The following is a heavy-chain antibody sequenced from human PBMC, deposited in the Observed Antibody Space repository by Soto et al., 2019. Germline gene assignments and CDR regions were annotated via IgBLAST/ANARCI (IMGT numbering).Heavy chain of an antibody. CDR3: AKGLFQLLFEYYYGLDV. CDR1: GLIFSDYA. V-gene: IGHV3-23*01. J-gene: IGHJ6*02. CDR2: ISGSGSST. D-gene: IGHD2-2*01. Sequence: PGGSLRLSCAASGLIFSDYAMTWVRQAPGKGLEWVSVISGSGSSTDYANSVKGRFTISRDNSKNTVYLQMNNLRAEDTAVYYCAKGLFQLLFEYYYGLDVWGQGTTVTVSS.